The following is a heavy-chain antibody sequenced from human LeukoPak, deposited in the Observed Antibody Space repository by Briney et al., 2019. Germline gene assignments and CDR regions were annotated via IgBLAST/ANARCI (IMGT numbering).Heavy chain of an antibody. Sequence: GGSLRLSCAASGFTFSSYEMNWVRQAPGKGLEWVSYISSSGSTKFYADSVKGRFTISRDNAKNSLYLQMNSLRAEDTAVYYCARAPIAVAGPGHSSYYYYYMDVWGKGTTVTVSS. D-gene: IGHD6-19*01. CDR1: GFTFSSYE. CDR3: ARAPIAVAGPGHSSYYYYYMDV. CDR2: ISSSGSTK. V-gene: IGHV3-48*03. J-gene: IGHJ6*03.